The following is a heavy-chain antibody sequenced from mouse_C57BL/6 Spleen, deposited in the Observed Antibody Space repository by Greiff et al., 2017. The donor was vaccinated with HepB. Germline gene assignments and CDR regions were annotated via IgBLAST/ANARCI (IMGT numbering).Heavy chain of an antibody. V-gene: IGHV1-76*01. CDR3: ARCYGNYNYFDY. CDR2: IYPGSGNT. Sequence: VQLQQSGAELVRPGASVKLSCKASGYTFTDYYINWVKQRPGQGLEWIARIYPGSGNTYYNEKFKGKATLTAEKSSSTAYMQLSSLTSEDSAVYFCARCYGNYNYFDYWGQGTTLTVSS. J-gene: IGHJ2*01. D-gene: IGHD2-1*01. CDR1: GYTFTDYY.